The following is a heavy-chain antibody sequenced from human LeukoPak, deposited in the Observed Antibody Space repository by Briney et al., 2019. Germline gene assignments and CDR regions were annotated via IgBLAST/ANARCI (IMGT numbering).Heavy chain of an antibody. Sequence: PGGSLRLSCAASGFTFSSYGMHWVRQAPGKGLEWVAVISYDGSNKYYADSVKGRFTISRDNSKNKLYLQMNSLRAEDTAVYYCAKVIFDYWGQGTLVTVSS. CDR1: GFTFSSYG. V-gene: IGHV3-30*18. J-gene: IGHJ4*02. CDR3: AKVIFDY. CDR2: ISYDGSNK.